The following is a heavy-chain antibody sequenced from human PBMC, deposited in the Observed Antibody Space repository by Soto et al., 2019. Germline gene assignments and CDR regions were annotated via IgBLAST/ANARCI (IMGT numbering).Heavy chain of an antibody. V-gene: IGHV3-21*01. J-gene: IGHJ4*02. D-gene: IGHD2-2*01. CDR1: GFTFSSYS. Sequence: GGSLRLSXAASGFTFSSYSMNWVRQAPGKGLEWVSSISSSSSYIYYADSVKGRFTISRDNAKNSLYLQMNSLRAEDTAVYYCAREESIVVVPAAVDYWGQGTLVTVSS. CDR2: ISSSSSYI. CDR3: AREESIVVVPAAVDY.